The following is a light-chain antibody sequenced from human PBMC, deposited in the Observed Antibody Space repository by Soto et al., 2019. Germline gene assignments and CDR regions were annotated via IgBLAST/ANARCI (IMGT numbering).Light chain of an antibody. V-gene: IGLV2-14*01. J-gene: IGLJ2*01. CDR1: SSDVGGYNY. CDR3: SSYTSSSTVV. Sequence: QSALTQPASESGSPGQSITIYCTGTSSDVGGYNYVSWYQQHPGKAPKLMIYDVSNRPSGVSNRFSGSKSGNTASLTISGLQAEDEADYYCSSYTSSSTVVFCGGTKLTVL. CDR2: DVS.